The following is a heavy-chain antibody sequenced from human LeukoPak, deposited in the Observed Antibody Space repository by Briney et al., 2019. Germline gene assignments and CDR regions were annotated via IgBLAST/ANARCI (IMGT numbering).Heavy chain of an antibody. V-gene: IGHV3-30-3*01. CDR1: GFTFSSYA. CDR3: ARDHYDSSGSN. J-gene: IGHJ4*02. D-gene: IGHD3-22*01. CDR2: ISYDGSNK. Sequence: PGGSLRLSCAASGFTFSSYAMHWVRQAPGKGLEWVAVISYDGSNKYYADSVKGRFTISRDNSKNTLYLQMNSLRAEDTAVYYCARDHYDSSGSNWGQGTLVTVSS.